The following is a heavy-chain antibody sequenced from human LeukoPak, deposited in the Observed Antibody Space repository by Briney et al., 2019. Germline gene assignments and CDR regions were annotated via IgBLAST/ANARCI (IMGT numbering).Heavy chain of an antibody. D-gene: IGHD6-19*01. CDR2: IQQDGSEK. CDR3: ARDKSLYSSGWYDAFDI. CDR1: GFTFSSYW. Sequence: WGSLRLSCAASGFTFSSYWMTWVRQAPGKGLGWVANIQQDGSEKYYVDSVKGQFTISRDNAKNSLYLQMNSLRAEDTAMYYCARDKSLYSSGWYDAFDIWGQGTMVTVSS. J-gene: IGHJ3*02. V-gene: IGHV3-7*01.